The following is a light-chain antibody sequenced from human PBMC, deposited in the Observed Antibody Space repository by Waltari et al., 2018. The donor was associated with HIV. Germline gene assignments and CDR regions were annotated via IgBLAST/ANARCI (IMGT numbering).Light chain of an antibody. CDR1: SNNVGNQG. CDR2: RNN. J-gene: IGLJ2*01. V-gene: IGLV10-54*01. CDR3: SAWDSSLSVVV. Sequence: QAGLTQPPSVSKGLRQTATLTCTGNSNNVGNQGAAWLQQHQGHPPKLLSYRNNNRPSGISERLSASRSGNTAALTITGRRPEDEADYYCSAWDSSLSVVVFGGGIKLTVL.